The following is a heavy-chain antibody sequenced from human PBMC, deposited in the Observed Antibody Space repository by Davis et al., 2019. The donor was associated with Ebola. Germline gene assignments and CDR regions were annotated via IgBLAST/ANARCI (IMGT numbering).Heavy chain of an antibody. V-gene: IGHV3-53*01. CDR3: ARISSRWYWFDY. CDR2: IYGGGRT. J-gene: IGHJ4*02. D-gene: IGHD6-13*01. Sequence: PGGSLRPSCAAPGFTVSSNYMSWVRQAPGKGLEWVSVIYGGGRTNYADSVKGRFTISRDNSKNTLYLQMNSLRAEDTAVYYCARISSRWYWFDYWGQGTLVTVSS. CDR1: GFTVSSNY.